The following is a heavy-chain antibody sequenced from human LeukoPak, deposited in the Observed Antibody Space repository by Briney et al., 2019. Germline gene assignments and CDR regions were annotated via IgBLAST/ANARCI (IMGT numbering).Heavy chain of an antibody. Sequence: GGSLRLSCAASGFTFSSYEMNWVRQAPGKGLEWVSYISSSGSTIYYADSAKGRFTISRDNAKNSLYLQMNSLRAEDTAVYYCARVGGDYGDLGYFDYWGQGTLVTVSS. CDR2: ISSSGSTI. D-gene: IGHD4-17*01. J-gene: IGHJ4*02. CDR1: GFTFSSYE. CDR3: ARVGGDYGDLGYFDY. V-gene: IGHV3-48*03.